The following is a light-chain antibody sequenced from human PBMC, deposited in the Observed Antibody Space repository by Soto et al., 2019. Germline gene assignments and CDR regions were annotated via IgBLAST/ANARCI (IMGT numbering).Light chain of an antibody. V-gene: IGLV1-40*01. CDR1: SSNIGAGYD. CDR2: GNS. J-gene: IGLJ3*02. Sequence: QSVLTQPASVSGAPGQRVTISCTGSSSNIGAGYDVHWYQQLPGTAPKLLIHGNSNRPSGVPDRFSGSKSGTSASLAITGLKAEDEADYYCQSYDSSLSGSVFGGGTKLTVL. CDR3: QSYDSSLSGSV.